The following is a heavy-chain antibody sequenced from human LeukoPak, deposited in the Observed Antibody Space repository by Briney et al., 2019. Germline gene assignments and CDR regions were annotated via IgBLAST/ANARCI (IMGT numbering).Heavy chain of an antibody. CDR1: GFTFSNYW. J-gene: IGHJ4*02. CDR2: INSDGSTT. D-gene: IGHD6-19*01. CDR3: AKIIAVVSDY. V-gene: IGHV3-74*01. Sequence: PGGSLRLSCAASGFTFSNYWMHWVRQAPGKGLVWVSRINSDGSTTSYADSVRGRFTISRDNAKNTLYLQMNSLRAEDTAVYYCAKIIAVVSDYWGQGTLVTVSS.